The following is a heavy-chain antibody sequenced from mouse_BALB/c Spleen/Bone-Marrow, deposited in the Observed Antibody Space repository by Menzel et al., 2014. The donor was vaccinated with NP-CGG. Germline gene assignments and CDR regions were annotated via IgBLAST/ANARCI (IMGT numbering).Heavy chain of an antibody. J-gene: IGHJ2*01. CDR2: ILPGSNSA. Sequence: VQLQQSGAEQMKPGASVKISCKASGYTFSSYWIEWIMQRPGHGLEWIGEILPGSNSANYNEKFKGKATFAADTSSNTAYMQLSSLTSEDSAVYYCARGYYGSSPYFDYWGQGTTLTVSS. CDR3: ARGYYGSSPYFDY. CDR1: GYTFSSYW. V-gene: IGHV1-9*01. D-gene: IGHD1-1*01.